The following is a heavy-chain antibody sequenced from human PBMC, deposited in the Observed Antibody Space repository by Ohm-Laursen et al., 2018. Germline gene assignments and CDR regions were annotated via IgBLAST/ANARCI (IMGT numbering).Heavy chain of an antibody. V-gene: IGHV3-9*01. CDR3: AKEAQRNPRQGSIY. Sequence: SLRLSCSASGFTFDDYAIHWVRQAPGKGLEWVSGISWNSGSIGDADSVECRFTISRINIKNSLYLQMNSLRAEDTALYYCAKEAQRNPRQGSIYWGQGTLVTVSS. D-gene: IGHD5-24*01. J-gene: IGHJ4*02. CDR1: GFTFDDYA. CDR2: ISWNSGSI.